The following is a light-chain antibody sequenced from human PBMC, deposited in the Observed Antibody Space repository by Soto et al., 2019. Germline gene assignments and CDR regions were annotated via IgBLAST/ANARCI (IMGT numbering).Light chain of an antibody. Sequence: QSVLTQPPSVSEAPRQRVTISCSGSSSNIGNNAVNWYQQLPGKAPKLLIYYDDLLPSGVSDRFSGSKSGTSASLAISGRQSEDEADYYCAAWDDSLNFVVFGGGTKLTVL. CDR2: YDD. J-gene: IGLJ2*01. CDR1: SSNIGNNA. V-gene: IGLV1-36*01. CDR3: AAWDDSLNFVV.